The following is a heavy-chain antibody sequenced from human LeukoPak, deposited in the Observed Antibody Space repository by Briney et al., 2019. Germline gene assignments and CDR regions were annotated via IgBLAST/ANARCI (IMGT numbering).Heavy chain of an antibody. V-gene: IGHV1-24*01. J-gene: IGHJ4*02. D-gene: IGHD2-2*01. CDR2: FDPEDGET. CDR3: ATETHRRDTMPDY. CDR1: GYTLTELS. Sequence: ASVKVSCKVSGYTLTELSMHWVRQAPGKGLEWMGGFDPEDGETIYAQKFQGRVTMTEDTSTDTAYMDLNSLRSEDTAVYYCATETHRRDTMPDYWGQGTLVTVSS.